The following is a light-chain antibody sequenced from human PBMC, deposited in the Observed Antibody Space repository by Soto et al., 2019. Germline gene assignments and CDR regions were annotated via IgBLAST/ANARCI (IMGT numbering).Light chain of an antibody. CDR3: QQYKNWPLIT. V-gene: IGKV3-15*01. CDR2: DAS. J-gene: IGKJ1*01. Sequence: EIVMTQSPATLSVSPGERATLSCRASQSVSSNLAWYQQKPGQAPRLLIYDASTRATGLPARFSGSGSGTEFTLTVSSLQSEDFAVYYCQQYKNWPLITFGQGTKVDIK. CDR1: QSVSSN.